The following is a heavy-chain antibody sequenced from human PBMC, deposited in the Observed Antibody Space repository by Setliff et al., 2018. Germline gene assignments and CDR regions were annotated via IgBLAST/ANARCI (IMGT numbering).Heavy chain of an antibody. J-gene: IGHJ3*02. V-gene: IGHV1-69*13. CDR1: GGTFSSYA. D-gene: IGHD3-22*01. CDR2: IIPIFGTA. Sequence: GASVKVSCKASGGTFSSYAISWVRQAPRQGLEWMGGIIPIFGTANYAQKFQGRVTITADESTSTAYMELSSLRSEDTAVYYCARPTSPRYYYDSSGYYLNDAFDIWGQGTMVTVSS. CDR3: ARPTSPRYYYDSSGYYLNDAFDI.